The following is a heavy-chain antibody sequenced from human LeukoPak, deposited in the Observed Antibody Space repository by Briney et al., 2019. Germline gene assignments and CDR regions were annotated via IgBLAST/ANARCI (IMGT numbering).Heavy chain of an antibody. Sequence: SGTLSLTCAVSGGSISSSGWWSWVRQPPGKGLEWIGEIYHSGSTNYNPSLKSRVTISVDKSKNQFSLKLSSVTAADTAVYYCARVWFGELLGISWFDPWGQGTLVTVSS. CDR1: GGSISSSGW. V-gene: IGHV4-4*02. D-gene: IGHD3-10*01. J-gene: IGHJ5*02. CDR3: ARVWFGELLGISWFDP. CDR2: IYHSGST.